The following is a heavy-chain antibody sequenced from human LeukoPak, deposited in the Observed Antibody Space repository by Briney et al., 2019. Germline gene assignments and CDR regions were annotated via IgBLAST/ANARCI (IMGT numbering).Heavy chain of an antibody. CDR1: GYTFTSYY. CDR3: ARSPRSPAKIDADGHKAYTDYYFDL. D-gene: IGHD5-24*01. Sequence: GASVKVSCKASGYTFTSYYMHWVRQAPGQGLEWMGIINPSGGSTSYAQKFQDRVTLTADKSTSTVYMELSSLRSEDTAVYYCARSPRSPAKIDADGHKAYTDYYFDLWGRGTLVTVSS. J-gene: IGHJ2*01. V-gene: IGHV1-46*01. CDR2: INPSGGST.